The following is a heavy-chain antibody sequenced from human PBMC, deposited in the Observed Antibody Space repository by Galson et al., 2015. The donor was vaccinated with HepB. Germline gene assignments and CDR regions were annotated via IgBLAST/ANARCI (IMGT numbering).Heavy chain of an antibody. J-gene: IGHJ4*02. Sequence: SLRLSCAASGFTFSNSWMSWVRQAPGKGLEWVANIKQDGSEKYYVDSVKGRFTVSRDNAKFSLYLQMNSLTVEDTAVYYCARERPATFTAFTPFFDYWGQGTLVTVSS. D-gene: IGHD4-23*01. CDR1: GFTFSNSW. CDR2: IKQDGSEK. V-gene: IGHV3-7*03. CDR3: ARERPATFTAFTPFFDY.